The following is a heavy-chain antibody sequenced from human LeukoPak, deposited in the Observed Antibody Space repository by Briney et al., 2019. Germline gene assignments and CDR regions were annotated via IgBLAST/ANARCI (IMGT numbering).Heavy chain of an antibody. CDR1: GCTFSSYA. CDR2: IIPIFGTA. Sequence: EASVTVSCKASGCTFSSYAISWVRQAPGQGLEWMGGIIPIFGTANYAQKSQGRVTITADESTSTDYMELSSLRSDETAVYYCAVALGYYYGMDVWGKGTTVTVSS. D-gene: IGHD3-16*01. CDR3: AVALGYYYGMDV. V-gene: IGHV1-69*13. J-gene: IGHJ6*04.